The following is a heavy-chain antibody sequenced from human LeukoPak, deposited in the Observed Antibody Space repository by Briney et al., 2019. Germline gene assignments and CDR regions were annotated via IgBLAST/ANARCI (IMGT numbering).Heavy chain of an antibody. V-gene: IGHV4-59*01. J-gene: IGHJ4*02. Sequence: SETLSLTCTVSGGSISSYYWSWIRQPPGKGLEWIGYIYYSGSTNYNPSLKGRVTISVDTSKNQSSLKLSSVTAADTAVYYCARDDGDYSFDYWGQGTLVTVSS. CDR1: GGSISSYY. D-gene: IGHD4-17*01. CDR2: IYYSGST. CDR3: ARDDGDYSFDY.